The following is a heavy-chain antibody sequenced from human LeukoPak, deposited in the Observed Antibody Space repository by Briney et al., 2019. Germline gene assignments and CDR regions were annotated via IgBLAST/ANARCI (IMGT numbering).Heavy chain of an antibody. V-gene: IGHV1-2*02. J-gene: IGHJ4*02. CDR2: INPNSGGT. D-gene: IGHD6-6*01. CDR1: GYTFTGYY. Sequence: ASVKVSCKASGYTFTGYYMHWVRQAPGRGLEWMGWINPNSGGTNYAQKFQGRVTMTRDTSISTAYMELSRLRSDDTAVYYCARDSEDEARFGYWGQGTLVTVSS. CDR3: ARDSEDEARFGY.